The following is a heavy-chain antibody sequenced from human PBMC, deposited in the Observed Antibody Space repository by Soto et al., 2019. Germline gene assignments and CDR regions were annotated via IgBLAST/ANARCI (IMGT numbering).Heavy chain of an antibody. D-gene: IGHD3-10*01. Sequence: GESLKISCKGSGYSFTSYWIGWVRQMSGKGLEWMGIIYPGDSDTRYSPSFQGQVTISADKSISTAYLQWSSLKASDTAMYYCARHGAYYGSGSYYTSDYYYYGMDVWGQGTTVTVSS. CDR3: ARHGAYYGSGSYYTSDYYYYGMDV. CDR1: GYSFTSYW. J-gene: IGHJ6*02. CDR2: IYPGDSDT. V-gene: IGHV5-51*01.